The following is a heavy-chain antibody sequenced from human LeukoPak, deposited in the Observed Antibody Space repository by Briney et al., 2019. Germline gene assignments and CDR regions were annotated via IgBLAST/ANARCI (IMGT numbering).Heavy chain of an antibody. Sequence: GGSLRLSCAASGFTFSSYAVSWVRQAPGKGLEWVSAISGSGGSTYYADSVKGRFTISRDNAKNTLYLQMNSLRAEDTAVYYCARDLARSYGSGSLDYWGQGTLVTVSS. D-gene: IGHD3-10*01. CDR1: GFTFSSYA. CDR3: ARDLARSYGSGSLDY. V-gene: IGHV3-23*01. J-gene: IGHJ4*02. CDR2: ISGSGGST.